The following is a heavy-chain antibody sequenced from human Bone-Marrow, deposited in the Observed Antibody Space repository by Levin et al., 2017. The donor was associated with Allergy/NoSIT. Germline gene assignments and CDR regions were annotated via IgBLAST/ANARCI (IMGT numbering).Heavy chain of an antibody. Sequence: GSLRLSRVVSDGTISTDNWWGWVRQTPGKGLEWIGEIYHNGTTRDNPSLKSRVTMAVDKSKNSFTLRLNSVTAADTAVYYCSRGDDFYYGMDVWGQGTTVTVSS. CDR1: DGTISTDNW. CDR3: SRGDDFYYGMDV. D-gene: IGHD2-21*02. V-gene: IGHV4-4*02. J-gene: IGHJ6*02. CDR2: IYHNGTT.